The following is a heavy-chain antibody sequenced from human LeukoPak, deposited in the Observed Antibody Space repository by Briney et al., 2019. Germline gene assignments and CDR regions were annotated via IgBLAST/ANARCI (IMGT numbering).Heavy chain of an antibody. V-gene: IGHV3-7*01. CDR2: IKQDGSEK. CDR3: ARVDCSSTSCSLLDY. J-gene: IGHJ4*02. D-gene: IGHD2-2*01. CDR1: GFTFSSYW. Sequence: PGGSLRLSCAASGFTFSSYWMSWVRQAPGKGLEWVANIKQDGSEKYYVDSVKGRFTISRDNAKNSLYLQMNSLRAEDTAVYYCARVDCSSTSCSLLDYWGQGTLVTVSS.